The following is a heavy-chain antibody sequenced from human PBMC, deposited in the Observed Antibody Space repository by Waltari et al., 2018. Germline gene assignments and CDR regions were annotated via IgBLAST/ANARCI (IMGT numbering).Heavy chain of an antibody. CDR3: AKPFYNWDDPLHS. J-gene: IGHJ4*02. Sequence: EVQLLESGGGLVQPGGSLRLSCAASAFIFHTFAMNWVRLAPGTGLDWVAAITVSDDTFYADSVMGRFTVSRDTSKNTVYLQMNGLRAEDTAIYYCAKPFYNWDDPLHSWGQGTLVAVSS. CDR2: ITVSDDT. D-gene: IGHD1-20*01. CDR1: AFIFHTFA. V-gene: IGHV3-23*01.